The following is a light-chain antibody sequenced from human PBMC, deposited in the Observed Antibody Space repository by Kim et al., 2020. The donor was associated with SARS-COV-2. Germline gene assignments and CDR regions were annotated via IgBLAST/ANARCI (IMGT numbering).Light chain of an antibody. CDR2: RDN. Sequence: GPRVTSSCSGSSSNAGRTSVDWYQQLPGTAPKLVIYRDNQRPSGVPHRLSGSKSGTSASLAISGLQSEDEADYYCAAWDDTLNGWVFGGGTKVTVL. J-gene: IGLJ3*02. CDR3: AAWDDTLNGWV. V-gene: IGLV1-44*01. CDR1: SSNAGRTS.